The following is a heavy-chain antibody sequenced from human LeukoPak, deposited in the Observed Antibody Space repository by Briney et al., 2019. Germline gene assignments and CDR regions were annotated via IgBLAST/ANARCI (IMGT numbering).Heavy chain of an antibody. CDR3: SKASKAAAGTGY. V-gene: IGHV3-23*01. J-gene: IGHJ4*02. CDR1: GFTFSSYA. Sequence: GGSLRLSCAASGFTFSSYAMSWVRQAPGKGLEWVSAISGSGGSTYYADSVKGRFTISRDNSKNTLYLQMNSLRAEDTSGYYWSKASKAAAGTGYRGPGTLVTVSS. D-gene: IGHD6-13*01. CDR2: ISGSGGST.